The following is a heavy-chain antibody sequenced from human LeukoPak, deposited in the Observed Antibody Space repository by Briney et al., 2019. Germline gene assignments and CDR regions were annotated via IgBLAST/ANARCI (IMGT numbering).Heavy chain of an antibody. J-gene: IGHJ6*04. V-gene: IGHV1-69*06. CDR2: SVQILGAA. Sequence: GPSETLSCNGSGGTFSSHAISGKRQDQEKGREWRGESVQILGAANYAQKFQGRVTITADKSTSTAYMELSSLRSEDTAVSYCASRPANLVVLPSAPFYYYYGTAVSGTGTTVTVTS. D-gene: IGHD2-21*01. CDR3: ASRPANLVVLPSAPFYYYYGTAV. CDR1: GGTFSSHA.